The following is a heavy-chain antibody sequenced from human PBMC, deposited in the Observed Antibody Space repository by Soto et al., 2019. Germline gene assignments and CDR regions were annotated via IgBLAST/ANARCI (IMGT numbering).Heavy chain of an antibody. J-gene: IGHJ4*02. Sequence: QVQLVQSGAEVKKPGSSVKVSCKASGGTFSSYAISWVRQAPGQGLEWMGGIIPIFGTANYAQKFQGRVTITADDSTSPAYMGLSSLRSEDTAVYYCARDVIAAAGTAGWGQGTLVTVSS. D-gene: IGHD6-13*01. V-gene: IGHV1-69*12. CDR1: GGTFSSYA. CDR3: ARDVIAAAGTAG. CDR2: IIPIFGTA.